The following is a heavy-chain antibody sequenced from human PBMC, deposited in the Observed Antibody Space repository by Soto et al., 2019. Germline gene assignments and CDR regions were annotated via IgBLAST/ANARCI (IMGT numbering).Heavy chain of an antibody. V-gene: IGHV3-33*01. CDR1: GFTFSSYG. J-gene: IGHJ6*02. Sequence: GGSLRLSCAASGFTFSSYGMHWVRQAPGKGLEWVAVIWYDGSNKYYADSVKGRFTISRDNSKNTLYLQMNSLRAEDTAVYYCARSPGVTIFLKYYYYGMAVWGQGTTVPVAS. CDR2: IWYDGSNK. CDR3: ARSPGVTIFLKYYYYGMAV. D-gene: IGHD3-9*01.